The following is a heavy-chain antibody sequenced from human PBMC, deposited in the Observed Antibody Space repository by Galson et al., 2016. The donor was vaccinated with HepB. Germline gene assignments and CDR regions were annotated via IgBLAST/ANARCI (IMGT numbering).Heavy chain of an antibody. V-gene: IGHV5-10-1*01. CDR2: IDPSDGTT. Sequence: QSGAEVKKPGESLRISCKGSGFRFTMYWISWLRQTPDKGLEWMGRIDPSDGTTNYSPSFQGHVTISVDESVNTAYIQWSGLKVSDTAIYYCVRQVVGAANFEYWGQGTLVTVSS. J-gene: IGHJ4*02. CDR3: VRQVVGAANFEY. CDR1: GFRFTMYW. D-gene: IGHD2-15*01.